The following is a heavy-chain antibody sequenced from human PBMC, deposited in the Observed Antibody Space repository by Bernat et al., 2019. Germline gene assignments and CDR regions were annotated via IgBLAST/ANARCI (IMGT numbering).Heavy chain of an antibody. V-gene: IGHV4-34*01. J-gene: IGHJ4*02. D-gene: IGHD5-24*01. CDR3: VRVHDGYRNDY. CDR2: INHSGST. Sequence: QVQLQQWGAGLLKPSETLSLTCAVYGGSFSGYYWSWIRQPPGKGLEWIGEINHSGSTNYNPSLKSRVTISVDTSKNQFSLKLSSVTAADTAVYYCVRVHDGYRNDYWGQGTLVTVSS. CDR1: GGSFSGYY.